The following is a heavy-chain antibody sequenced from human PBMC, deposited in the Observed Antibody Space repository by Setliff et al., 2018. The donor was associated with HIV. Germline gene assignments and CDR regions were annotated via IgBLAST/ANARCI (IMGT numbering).Heavy chain of an antibody. D-gene: IGHD3-22*01. CDR2: ISGSSSTI. Sequence: GGSLRLSCAASGFTFSTYSMNWVRQAPGKGLAWVSYISGSSSTIYYADSVKGRFTISRDNAKNSLYLQMNSLRAEDTAVYYCARASRGGYYDSSAYAYWGQGTLVTVSS. V-gene: IGHV3-48*01. J-gene: IGHJ4*02. CDR3: ARASRGGYYDSSAYAY. CDR1: GFTFSTYS.